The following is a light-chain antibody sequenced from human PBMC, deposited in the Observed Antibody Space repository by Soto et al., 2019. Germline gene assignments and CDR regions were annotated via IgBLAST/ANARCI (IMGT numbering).Light chain of an antibody. CDR3: QQYGSSRRT. CDR1: QSVTSSY. Sequence: EIVLTQSPGTLSLSPWERATLSCRASQSVTSSYLAWYQQKPGQAPRLLIYGASSRATGIPDRFSGSESGTDFTLTISRLEPEDFAVYYCQQYGSSRRTFGQGTKVDIK. CDR2: GAS. V-gene: IGKV3-20*01. J-gene: IGKJ1*01.